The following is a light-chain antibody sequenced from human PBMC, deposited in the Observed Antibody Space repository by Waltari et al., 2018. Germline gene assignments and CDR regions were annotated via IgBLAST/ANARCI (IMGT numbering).Light chain of an antibody. CDR3: TSYAGINNLV. Sequence: QSALTQPPSASGSPGQSVTISCTGTSTDVAGYNYVSWYQQYPGKVPKLLIYEVNKRPSGVPDRFSGSKSGNTASLTVSGLQAEDEATYYCTSYAGINNLVFGTGTKVTVL. CDR2: EVN. CDR1: STDVAGYNY. J-gene: IGLJ1*01. V-gene: IGLV2-8*01.